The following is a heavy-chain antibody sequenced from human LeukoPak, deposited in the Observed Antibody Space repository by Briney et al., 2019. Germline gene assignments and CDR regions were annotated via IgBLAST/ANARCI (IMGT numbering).Heavy chain of an antibody. J-gene: IGHJ6*02. CDR2: IIPIFGTA. Sequence: SVKVSCKASGGTFSSYAISWVRQAPGQGLEWMGGIIPIFGTANYAQKFQGRVTITADESTSTAYMELSSLRSEDTAVYYCARLWSGELFTPKAGMDVWGQGTTVTVSS. D-gene: IGHD3-10*01. CDR1: GGTFSSYA. CDR3: ARLWSGELFTPKAGMDV. V-gene: IGHV1-69*13.